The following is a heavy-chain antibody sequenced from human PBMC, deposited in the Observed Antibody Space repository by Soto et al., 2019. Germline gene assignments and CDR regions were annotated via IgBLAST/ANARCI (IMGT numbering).Heavy chain of an antibody. V-gene: IGHV1-3*01. D-gene: IGHD3-16*01. Sequence: ASVKVSCKASGYTFTRYAMHWVRQAPGQRLEWMGWTNAGNGNTKYSQKFQGRVTITRDTSASTAYMELSSLRSEDTAVYYCARSLVDGMDVWGQGTTVTVSS. J-gene: IGHJ6*02. CDR2: TNAGNGNT. CDR1: GYTFTRYA. CDR3: ARSLVDGMDV.